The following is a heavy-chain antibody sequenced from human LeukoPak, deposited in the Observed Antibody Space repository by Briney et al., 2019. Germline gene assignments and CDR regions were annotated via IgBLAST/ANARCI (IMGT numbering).Heavy chain of an antibody. J-gene: IGHJ4*02. Sequence: ASVKVSCKASGYTLTSHYMHWVRQAPGQGLEWMGIINPNSGGTTYAQKFRGEVTMTRDTSTSTVYRELSSLRAEDTAMYYCARGGHALWFEEGDYWGQGTLVTVSA. V-gene: IGHV1-46*01. D-gene: IGHD3-10*01. CDR2: INPNSGGT. CDR3: ARGGHALWFEEGDY. CDR1: GYTLTSHY.